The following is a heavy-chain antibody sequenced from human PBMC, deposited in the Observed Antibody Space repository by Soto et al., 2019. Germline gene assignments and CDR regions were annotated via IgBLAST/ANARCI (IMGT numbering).Heavy chain of an antibody. CDR1: GGSFRGFY. J-gene: IGHJ5*02. CDR2: INHVGIT. V-gene: IGHV4-34*01. D-gene: IGHD2-2*01. Sequence: PSETLSLTCAVSGGSFRGFYWTWIRQSPGKGLEWLGDINHVGITNYNPSLKSRVSISVDTTKNQFSLQLKSMTAADTAVYYCAKLSCTSSTCYFPGWFDPWGQGTLVTVSS. CDR3: AKLSCTSSTCYFPGWFDP.